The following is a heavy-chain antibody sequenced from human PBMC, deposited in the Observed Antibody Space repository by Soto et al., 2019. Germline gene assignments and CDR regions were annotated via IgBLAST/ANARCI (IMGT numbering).Heavy chain of an antibody. CDR1: GYTFTNYG. D-gene: IGHD3-9*01. CDR3: ARDTMTGYLRVDC. CDR2: INANNGNT. Sequence: QVQLVQSGAEVKKPGASVKVSCRASGYTFTNYGISWVRQAPGQGLEWMGWINANNGNTNYAQTLQGRVTMTTDTSTSTAYMELRSLRSGDTAVYYCARDTMTGYLRVDCWGQGPLVNVSS. J-gene: IGHJ4*02. V-gene: IGHV1-18*01.